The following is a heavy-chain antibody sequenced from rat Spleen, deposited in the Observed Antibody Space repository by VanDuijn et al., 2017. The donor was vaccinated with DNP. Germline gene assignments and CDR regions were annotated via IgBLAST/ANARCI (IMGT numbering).Heavy chain of an antibody. Sequence: QVQLKESGPGLVQPSQTLSLTCTVSGFSLTNYDVHWVRQPPGKGLEWMGRIQSGGSTDYNSALKSRLSISRDTSKSQVFLKMDSLQTEDTAIYFCTRASGSPFAYWGQGTLVTVSS. CDR1: GFSLTNYD. CDR2: IQSGGST. V-gene: IGHV2-19*01. D-gene: IGHD1-4*01. J-gene: IGHJ3*01. CDR3: TRASGSPFAY.